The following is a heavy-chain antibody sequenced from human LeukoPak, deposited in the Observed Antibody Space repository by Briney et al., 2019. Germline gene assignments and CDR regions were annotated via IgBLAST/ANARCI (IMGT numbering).Heavy chain of an antibody. D-gene: IGHD3-3*01. CDR3: ARRGRYDFWSGSPLDV. Sequence: SETLSLTCTISGGSITSYHWSWIRQPPGKGLEWIGYIYYSGSTNYNPSLKSRVTISVDTSKNQFSLKLSSVTAADTAVYYCARRGRYDFWSGSPLDVWGKGTTVTVSS. CDR1: GGSITSYH. J-gene: IGHJ6*04. V-gene: IGHV4-59*08. CDR2: IYYSGST.